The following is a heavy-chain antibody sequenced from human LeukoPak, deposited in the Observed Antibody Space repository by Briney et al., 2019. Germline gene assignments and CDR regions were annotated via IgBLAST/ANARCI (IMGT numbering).Heavy chain of an antibody. Sequence: PSETLSLTCTVSGGSISSYYWSWIRQTPGKGLEWIGYIYYSGSTNYNPSLKSRVTISVDTSKNQFSLKLSSVTAADTAVYYCARTGGGSYPILFDYWGQGTLVTVSS. CDR2: IYYSGST. V-gene: IGHV4-59*01. CDR1: GGSISSYY. D-gene: IGHD1-26*01. CDR3: ARTGGGSYPILFDY. J-gene: IGHJ4*02.